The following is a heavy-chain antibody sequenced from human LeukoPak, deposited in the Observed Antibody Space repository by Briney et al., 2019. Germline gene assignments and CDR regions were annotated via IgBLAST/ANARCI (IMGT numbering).Heavy chain of an antibody. CDR1: GFTFSSYA. CDR3: ARDPYEYRQGDS. J-gene: IGHJ4*02. Sequence: GGSLRLSCSASGFTFSSYAMHWVRQAPGRGPQYVSAISSNGDNTYYADSVKGRFTISRDNSQNTLYLQMSSLRAEDTAGYYCARDPYEYRQGDSRGQGTLVAVSS. V-gene: IGHV3-64D*09. CDR2: ISSNGDNT. D-gene: IGHD2/OR15-2a*01.